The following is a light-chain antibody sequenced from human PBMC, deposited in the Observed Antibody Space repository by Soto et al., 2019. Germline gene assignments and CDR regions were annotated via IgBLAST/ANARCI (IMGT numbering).Light chain of an antibody. J-gene: IGKJ1*01. Sequence: EIVLTQSPGTLSLSPGEKGTLSCRASQSVISDYLAWYQQKPGQAPRLLIYAASTRATGIPDRFSGSGSGTDFTLTITRFEPEDFAVYYCQQYGSAPKTFGQGTKVEIK. V-gene: IGKV3-20*01. CDR2: AAS. CDR3: QQYGSAPKT. CDR1: QSVISDY.